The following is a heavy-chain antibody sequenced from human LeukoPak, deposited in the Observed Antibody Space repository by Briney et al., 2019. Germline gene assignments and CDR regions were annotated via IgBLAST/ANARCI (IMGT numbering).Heavy chain of an antibody. J-gene: IGHJ6*02. CDR3: ARDQDYDILTGYSDYYYGMDV. D-gene: IGHD3-9*01. CDR1: GGTFSSYA. Sequence: ASVKVSCTASGGTFSSYAISWVRQAPGQGLEWMGRIIPILGIANYAQQFQGRVTITADKSTSTAYMELSSLRSEDTAVYYCARDQDYDILTGYSDYYYGMDVWGQGTTVTVSS. CDR2: IIPILGIA. V-gene: IGHV1-69*04.